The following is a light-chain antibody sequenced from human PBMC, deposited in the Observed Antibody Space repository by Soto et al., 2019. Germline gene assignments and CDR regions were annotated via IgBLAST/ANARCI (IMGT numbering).Light chain of an antibody. CDR1: QSVSIN. J-gene: IGKJ1*01. CDR3: QHYNNWPPWT. Sequence: EIVMTQSPATLSVSPGERATLSCRASQSVSINLAWYQQKPGHAPRLLIYGASTRATGIPARFSGSGSGTEFTLTINSLQSEDFAVYYCQHYNNWPPWTFGQGTKVEIK. CDR2: GAS. V-gene: IGKV3-15*01.